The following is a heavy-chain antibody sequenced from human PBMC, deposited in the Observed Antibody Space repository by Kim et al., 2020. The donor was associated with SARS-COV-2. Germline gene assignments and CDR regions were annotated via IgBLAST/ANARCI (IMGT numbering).Heavy chain of an antibody. D-gene: IGHD4-17*01. Sequence: GGSLRLSCAASGFTFSDHHMDWVRQAPGKGLEWVGRSRNKAKTYSTEYAASVKGRFTISRDDSKNSLYLQMNSLKIEDTAVYYCARLLYDSGDPNAYWGQGTLVTVSS. V-gene: IGHV3-72*01. CDR1: GFTFSDHH. J-gene: IGHJ4*02. CDR2: SRNKAKTYST. CDR3: ARLLYDSGDPNAY.